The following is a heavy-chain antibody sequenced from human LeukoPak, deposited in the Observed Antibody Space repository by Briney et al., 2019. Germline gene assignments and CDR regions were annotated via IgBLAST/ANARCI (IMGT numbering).Heavy chain of an antibody. CDR1: GYTFTGYY. D-gene: IGHD6-13*01. J-gene: IGHJ4*02. CDR3: ARAGSSSSPPRDY. Sequence: GASVKVSCKASGYTFTGYYMHWGRQAPGQGLEWMGWINPNSGGTNYAQKFQGRVTMTRDTSISTAYMELSRLRSDDTAVYYCARAGSSSSPPRDYWGQGTLVTVSS. CDR2: INPNSGGT. V-gene: IGHV1-2*02.